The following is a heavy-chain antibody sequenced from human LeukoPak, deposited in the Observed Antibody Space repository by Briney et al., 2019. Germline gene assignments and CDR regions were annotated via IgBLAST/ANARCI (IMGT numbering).Heavy chain of an antibody. Sequence: GGSLRLSCAASGFTFSDYFMGWIRQAPGKGLEWVSYITDNGRKTYYADSVKGRFTISRDNAKYSLYLQINSLRAEDTAVYYCARGLRYFDWLIDYWGQGTLVTVSS. V-gene: IGHV3-11*01. CDR3: ARGLRYFDWLIDY. J-gene: IGHJ4*02. D-gene: IGHD3-9*01. CDR2: ITDNGRKT. CDR1: GFTFSDYF.